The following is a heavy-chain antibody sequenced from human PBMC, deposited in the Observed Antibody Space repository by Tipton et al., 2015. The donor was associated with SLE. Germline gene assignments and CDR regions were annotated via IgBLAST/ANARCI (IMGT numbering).Heavy chain of an antibody. D-gene: IGHD6-13*01. V-gene: IGHV3-21*01. Sequence: QLVQSGGGVIQPGTSLRLSCAVSGVIFPTSGMHWVRQAPGKGLEWVSFISSTSSYTFYADSVKGRFTISRDNAKNSLFLQMNSLRAEDTAVYYCAREAGTSTWSPVDPWGQGTLVTVSS. CDR3: AREAGTSTWSPVDP. CDR1: GVIFPTSG. J-gene: IGHJ5*02. CDR2: ISSTSSYT.